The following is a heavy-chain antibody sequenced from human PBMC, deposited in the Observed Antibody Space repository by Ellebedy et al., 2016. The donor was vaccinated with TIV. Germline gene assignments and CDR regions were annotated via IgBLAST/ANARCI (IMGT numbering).Heavy chain of an antibody. CDR1: GFTFSSYT. J-gene: IGHJ4*02. CDR3: ARFSYRRGVEI. D-gene: IGHD3-10*01. V-gene: IGHV3-64*01. Sequence: GESLKISCAASGFTFSSYTMHWVRQAPGKGLESVSAISTDGGSTYYANSVKDSFTISRDNSKNTLYLQMGSLRAEDMAVYYCARFSYRRGVEIWGQGTLVTVSS. CDR2: ISTDGGST.